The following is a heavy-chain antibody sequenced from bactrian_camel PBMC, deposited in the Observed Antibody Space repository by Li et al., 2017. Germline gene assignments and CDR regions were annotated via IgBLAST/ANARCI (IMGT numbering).Heavy chain of an antibody. J-gene: IGHJ4*01. CDR1: GYAYGGNC. CDR2: IDTDGNT. CDR3: AKIYTAGYGCLPGLLSSDFLG. D-gene: IGHD3*01. Sequence: VQLVESGGGSVEAGGSLRLACVVSGYAYGGNCLGWFRQVPGKEREGVATIDTDGNTQYADSVKGRFTISKDNSKNTLYLQMDDLKPEDTAIYYCAKIYTAGYGCLPGLLSSDFLGWGQGTQVTVS. V-gene: IGHV3S55*01.